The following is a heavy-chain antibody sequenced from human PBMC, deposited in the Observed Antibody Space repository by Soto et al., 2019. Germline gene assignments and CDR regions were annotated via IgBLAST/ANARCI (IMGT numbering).Heavy chain of an antibody. J-gene: IGHJ4*01. V-gene: IGHV3-21*06. Sequence: PGGSLRLSCAASGFTFTRYSMNWVRQAPGKGLEWVSSISSTTNYIYYGDSMKGRFTISRDNAKNSLYLEVNSLRAEDTAVYYCARESEDLTSNFDYWGHGTLVTISS. CDR1: GFTFTRYS. CDR2: ISSTTNYI. CDR3: ARESEDLTSNFDY.